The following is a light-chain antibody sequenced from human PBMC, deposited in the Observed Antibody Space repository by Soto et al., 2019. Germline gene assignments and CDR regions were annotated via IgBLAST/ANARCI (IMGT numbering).Light chain of an antibody. CDR1: QGISNS. CDR3: QKYNGAPWT. V-gene: IGKV1-27*01. J-gene: IGKJ1*01. Sequence: DIQMTQSPSSLSASVGDRVIITCRASQGISNSLAWYQKKPGKVPKLLIYAASTLQSGVPSRFSGSGSRTDFPLTISSLQPEDVATYYCQKYNGAPWTFGQGTNVEIE. CDR2: AAS.